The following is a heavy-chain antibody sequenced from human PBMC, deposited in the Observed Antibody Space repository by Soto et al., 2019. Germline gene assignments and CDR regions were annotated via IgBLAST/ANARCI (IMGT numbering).Heavy chain of an antibody. CDR1: GYTFTSYY. Sequence: ASVKVSCKASGYTFTSYYMHWVRQAPGQGLEWMGIINPSGGSTSYAQKFQGRVTMTRDTSTSTVYMELSSLRSEDTAVYYCARAPPFRGLWFGFDIWGQGTMVTVSS. CDR2: INPSGGST. V-gene: IGHV1-46*03. D-gene: IGHD3-10*01. J-gene: IGHJ3*02. CDR3: ARAPPFRGLWFGFDI.